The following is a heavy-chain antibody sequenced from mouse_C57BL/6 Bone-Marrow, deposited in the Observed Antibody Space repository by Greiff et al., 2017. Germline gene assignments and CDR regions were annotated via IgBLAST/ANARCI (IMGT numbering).Heavy chain of an antibody. CDR1: GFSLRTLGMA. CDR2: IWWDDDK. D-gene: IGHD1-3*01. J-gene: IGHJ4*01. Sequence: QVTLKVSGPGILQPSQTLSLTCSFSGFSLRTLGMAVGWIRQPSGKGLEWLAHIWWDDDKYYNPALKSRLTISTDTSKNQVFLKIANVDTANTATYYSARIGYIEYHAMDYWGQGTSVTVSA. CDR3: ARIGYIEYHAMDY. V-gene: IGHV8-8*01.